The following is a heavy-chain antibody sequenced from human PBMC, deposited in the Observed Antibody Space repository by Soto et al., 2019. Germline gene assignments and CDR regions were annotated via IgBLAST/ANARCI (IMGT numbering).Heavy chain of an antibody. CDR3: ARRPHYSGSGSYWSYHTPSRVLGGMDV. CDR1: GGSLTTVSGGAFSANY. Sequence: QVQLQQWGAGLLRPSETLSLTCAVSGGSLTTVSGGAFSANYWSWIRQSPQKGLEWIGEIRHSGTTNFSQFLVSRVSISVATPRNESWLNLSSATAADTAVYYCARRPHYSGSGSYWSYHTPSRVLGGMDVWGEGTIVIVST. V-gene: IGHV4-34*02. D-gene: IGHD3-10*01. J-gene: IGHJ6*04. CDR2: IRHSGTT.